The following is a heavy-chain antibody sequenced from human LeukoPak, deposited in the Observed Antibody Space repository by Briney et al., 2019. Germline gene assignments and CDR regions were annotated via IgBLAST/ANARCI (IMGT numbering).Heavy chain of an antibody. CDR2: VIPIFGTA. D-gene: IGHD3-22*01. J-gene: IGHJ4*02. CDR3: ASGDYYDSSDFDY. CDR1: GGTFSSYA. Sequence: SVKVSCKASGGTFSSYAISWVRQAPGQGLEWMGRVIPIFGTANYAQKFQGRVTITTDESTSTAYMELSSLRSEDTAVYYCASGDYYDSSDFDYWGQGTLVTVSP. V-gene: IGHV1-69*05.